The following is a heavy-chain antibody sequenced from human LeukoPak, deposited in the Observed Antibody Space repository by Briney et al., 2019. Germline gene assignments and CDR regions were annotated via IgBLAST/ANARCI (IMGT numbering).Heavy chain of an antibody. CDR2: IWYDGSNK. D-gene: IGHD3-16*01. V-gene: IGHV3-33*08. J-gene: IGHJ4*02. Sequence: GRSLRLSCAASGFTFSSYGMHWVRQAPGKGLEWVALIWYDGSNKHYADSVKGRFTISRDNSKNTLYLQMNSLRAEDTALYYCARGSDYNGGSFDYWGQGTLVTVSS. CDR3: ARGSDYNGGSFDY. CDR1: GFTFSSYG.